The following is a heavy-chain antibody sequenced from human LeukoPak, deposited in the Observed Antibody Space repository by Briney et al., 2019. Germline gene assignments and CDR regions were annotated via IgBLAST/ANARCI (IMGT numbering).Heavy chain of an antibody. J-gene: IGHJ4*02. V-gene: IGHV3-33*08. CDR1: GFTFSSYG. CDR3: ATRFKLYHDYSNYVDY. Sequence: GGSLRLSCAASGFTFSSYGMHWVRQAPGKGLEWVAVIWYGGSNKYYADSVKGRFTISRDNSKNTLYLQMNSLRAEDTAVYYCATRFKLYHDYSNYVDYWGQGTLVTVSS. D-gene: IGHD4-11*01. CDR2: IWYGGSNK.